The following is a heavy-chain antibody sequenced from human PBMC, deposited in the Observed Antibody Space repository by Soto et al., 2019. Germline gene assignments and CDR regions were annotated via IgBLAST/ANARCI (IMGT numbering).Heavy chain of an antibody. CDR1: GFTFSDYY. D-gene: IGHD2-2*01. CDR2: ISSSGSTI. Sequence: QVQLVESGGGLVKPGGSLRLSCAASGFTFSDYYMSWIRQAPGKGLEWVSYISSSGSTIYYADSVKGRFTISRDNAKNGSYVPMNSLRAEDTAVYYCARSGVDVVVPVDYFDYWGQGTLVTVSS. J-gene: IGHJ4*02. CDR3: ARSGVDVVVPVDYFDY. V-gene: IGHV3-11*01.